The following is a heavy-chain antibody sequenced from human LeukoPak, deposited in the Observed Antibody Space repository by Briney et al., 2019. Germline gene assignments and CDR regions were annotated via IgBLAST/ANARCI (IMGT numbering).Heavy chain of an antibody. CDR1: GFTVSSNY. V-gene: IGHV3-53*01. J-gene: IGHJ4*02. D-gene: IGHD2-15*01. Sequence: PGGSLRLSCAASGFTVSSNYMSWVRQAPGKGLEWVSVIYSGGSTYYADSVKGRFTISRDNSKNTLYLQMNSLRAEDTAVYYCASSRYCSAGSCWGIDYWGQGTLVTVSS. CDR2: IYSGGST. CDR3: ASSRYCSAGSCWGIDY.